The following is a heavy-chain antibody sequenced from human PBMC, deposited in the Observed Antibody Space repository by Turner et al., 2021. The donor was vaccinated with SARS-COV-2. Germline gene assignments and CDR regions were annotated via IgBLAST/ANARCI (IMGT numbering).Heavy chain of an antibody. CDR2: ISGSGGST. CDR3: AKGYSPDY. CDR1: FNSDA. V-gene: IGHV3-23*01. D-gene: IGHD4-4*01. J-gene: IGHJ4*02. Sequence: FNSDAMSWVRQAPGKGLEWVSAISGSGGSTYYADSVKGRFTISRDNSKNTLYLQMNSLRAEDTAVYYCAKGYSPDYWGQGTLVTVSS.